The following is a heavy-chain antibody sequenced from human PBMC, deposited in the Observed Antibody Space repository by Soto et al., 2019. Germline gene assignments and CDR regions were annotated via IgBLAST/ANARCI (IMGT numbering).Heavy chain of an antibody. J-gene: IGHJ4*02. CDR1: GGSFSGYY. D-gene: IGHD1-7*01. V-gene: IGHV4-34*01. CDR2: INHSGST. CDR3: ARFKAVGNYYFDY. Sequence: SDTLSLTCAVYGGSFSGYYWSWIRQPPGKGLEWIGEINHSGSTNYNPSLKSRVTISVDTSKNQFSLKLSSVTAADTAVYYCARFKAVGNYYFDYWGQGTLVTVSS.